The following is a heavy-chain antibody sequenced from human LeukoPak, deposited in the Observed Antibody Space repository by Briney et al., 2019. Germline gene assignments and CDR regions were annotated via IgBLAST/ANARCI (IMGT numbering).Heavy chain of an antibody. J-gene: IGHJ5*02. CDR2: TYYRSKWYN. CDR3: AREIIPGNWFDP. D-gene: IGHD1-1*01. CDR1: GDSVSSNSAV. V-gene: IGHV6-1*01. Sequence: SQTLSLTCGISGDSVSSNSAVWNWIRQSPSRGLEWLGRTYYRSKWYNDYTVSMKSRITINPDTSKNQFSLQLNSVTPEDTAVYYCAREIIPGNWFDPWGQGTLVTVSS.